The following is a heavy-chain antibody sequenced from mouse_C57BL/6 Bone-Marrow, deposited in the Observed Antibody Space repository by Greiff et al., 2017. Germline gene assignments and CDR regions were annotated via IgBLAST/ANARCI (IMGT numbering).Heavy chain of an antibody. V-gene: IGHV5-9*01. CDR2: ISGGGGNT. J-gene: IGHJ3*01. Sequence: EVMLVESGGGLVKPGGSLKLSCAASGFTFSSYTMSWVRQTPEKRLEWVATISGGGGNTYYPDSVKGRFTISRDNAKNTLYLQMSSLLSEDTALYYCAGPLYYYGSSYGFAYWGQGTLVTVSA. CDR1: GFTFSSYT. D-gene: IGHD1-1*01. CDR3: AGPLYYYGSSYGFAY.